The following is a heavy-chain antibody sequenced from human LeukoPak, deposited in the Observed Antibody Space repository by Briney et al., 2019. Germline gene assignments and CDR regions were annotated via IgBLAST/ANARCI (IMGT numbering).Heavy chain of an antibody. CDR1: GYSFTGQY. J-gene: IGHJ4*02. CDR2: INLRSGAT. Sequence: ASVKVSCKTSGYSFTGQYMHWVRQAPGQGLEWMGRINLRSGATNYAQKFQDRVTVTRDTSITTVYIEVSRLRSDDTAVYHCRLVTTGDYWGQGTLATVSS. V-gene: IGHV1-2*06. CDR3: RLVTTGDY. D-gene: IGHD3-9*01.